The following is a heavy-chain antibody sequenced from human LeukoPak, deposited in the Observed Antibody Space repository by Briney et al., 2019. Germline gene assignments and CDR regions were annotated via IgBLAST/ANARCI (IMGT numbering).Heavy chain of an antibody. J-gene: IGHJ4*02. CDR2: IYYSGST. Sequence: SETLSLTCTVSGGSLSSGGYYWSWIRQHPGKGLEWIGYIYYSGSTYYNPSLKSRVTISVDTSKNQFSLKLSSVTAADTAVYYCARGGDCTNGVCYGEGSYDYWGQGTLVTVSS. CDR3: ARGGDCTNGVCYGEGSYDY. D-gene: IGHD2-8*01. CDR1: GGSLSSGGYY. V-gene: IGHV4-31*03.